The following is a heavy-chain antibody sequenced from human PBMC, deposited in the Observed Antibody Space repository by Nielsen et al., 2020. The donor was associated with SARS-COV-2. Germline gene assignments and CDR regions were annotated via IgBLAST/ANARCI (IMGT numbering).Heavy chain of an antibody. J-gene: IGHJ5*02. D-gene: IGHD1-1*01. CDR3: ARGGWNHNWFDP. CDR1: GFTFSSYA. V-gene: IGHV3-11*05. CDR2: ISSSGYT. Sequence: GESLKISCAASGFTFSSYAMSWVRQAPGKGLEWVSYISSSGYTNYVDSVKGRFTISRDNAKNSLYLQMNSLRADDTAVYYCARGGWNHNWFDPWGQGTLVTVSS.